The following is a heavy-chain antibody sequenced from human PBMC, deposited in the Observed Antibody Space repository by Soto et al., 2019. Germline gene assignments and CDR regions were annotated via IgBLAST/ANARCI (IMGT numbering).Heavy chain of an antibody. D-gene: IGHD3-10*01. Sequence: LETLSLTCTVSGGSISSYYWSWIRQPPGKGLVWIGYVFYSGSTNYNPSLKSRVTMSVDTPKNQFSLKLSSVTAADTAVYYCARRGYGPGFPYYYGMDVWGQGTTVTVSS. V-gene: IGHV4-59*01. CDR3: ARRGYGPGFPYYYGMDV. J-gene: IGHJ6*02. CDR1: GGSISSYY. CDR2: VFYSGST.